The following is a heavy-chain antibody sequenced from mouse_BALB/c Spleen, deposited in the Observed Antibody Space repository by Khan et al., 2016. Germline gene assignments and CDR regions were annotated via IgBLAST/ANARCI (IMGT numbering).Heavy chain of an antibody. CDR2: INTYSGES. CDR3: ARYRYYYGSSRYFDV. V-gene: IGHV9-3-1*01. J-gene: IGHJ1*01. CDR1: GYTFTNYG. Sequence: QIQLVQSGPELKKPGKTVKISCKASGYTFTNYGMNWVKQAPGKGLKWMGWINTYSGESTYADDFKGRVAFSLDTSANNDYLQINNLKNTDTATYFCARYRYYYGSSRYFDVWGAGTTVTVSS. D-gene: IGHD1-1*01.